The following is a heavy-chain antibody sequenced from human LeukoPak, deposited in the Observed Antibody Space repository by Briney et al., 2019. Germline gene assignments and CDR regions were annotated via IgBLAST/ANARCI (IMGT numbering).Heavy chain of an antibody. D-gene: IGHD4-17*01. CDR3: ARRDHGDYGEEY. J-gene: IGHJ4*02. V-gene: IGHV3-30*02. Sequence: PGGSLRLSCAASGFTFSSYGMHWVRQAPGKGLEWVAFIRYDGSNKYYADSVKGRFTISRDNAKNSLSLQMNSLRAEDTAVYYCARRDHGDYGEEYWGQGTLVTVSS. CDR2: IRYDGSNK. CDR1: GFTFSSYG.